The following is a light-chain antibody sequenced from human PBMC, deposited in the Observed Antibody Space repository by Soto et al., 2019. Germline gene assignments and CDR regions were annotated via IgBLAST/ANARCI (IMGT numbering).Light chain of an antibody. J-gene: IGLJ1*01. CDR2: EVS. CDR3: SSFTITSTLSV. CDR1: SSDIGGYNY. V-gene: IGLV2-14*01. Sequence: QSVLTQPASVSGSPGQSITISCAGTSSDIGGYNYVSWYQQHPGKAPKVIIYEVSSRPSGVSNRFSGSKSGNTASLTISGLQAEDEADYYGSSFTITSTLSVFGSGTKVTVL.